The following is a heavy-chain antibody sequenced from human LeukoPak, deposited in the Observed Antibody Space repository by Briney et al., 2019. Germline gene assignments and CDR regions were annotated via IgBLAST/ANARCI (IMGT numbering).Heavy chain of an antibody. CDR1: GFTVSSNY. D-gene: IGHD2-2*01. Sequence: PGGSLRLSCAASGFTVSSNYMSWVRQAPGKGLEWVSVIYSGGSTYYADSVKGRFTVSRDNSKNTLYLQMNSLRAEDTAVYYCARGFGPAALDYWGQGTLVTVSS. V-gene: IGHV3-66*01. J-gene: IGHJ4*02. CDR2: IYSGGST. CDR3: ARGFGPAALDY.